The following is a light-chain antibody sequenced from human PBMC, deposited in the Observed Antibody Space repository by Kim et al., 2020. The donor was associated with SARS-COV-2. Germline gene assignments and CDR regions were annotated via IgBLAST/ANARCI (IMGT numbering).Light chain of an antibody. V-gene: IGLV1-44*01. CDR1: SSNIRTNT. CDR2: SNN. CDR3: AAWDDSLNGYV. J-gene: IGLJ1*01. Sequence: ELTQPPSASGIPGQRVTISCSGSSSNIRTNTVNWYQQLPGTAPKLLIYSNNQRPSGVPDRFSGSKSGTSASLAISGLQSEDEADYYCAAWDDSLNGYVFGTGTKVTVL.